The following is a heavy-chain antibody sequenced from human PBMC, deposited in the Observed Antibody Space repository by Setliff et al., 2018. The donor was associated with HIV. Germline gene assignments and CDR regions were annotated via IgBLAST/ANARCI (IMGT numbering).Heavy chain of an antibody. CDR3: ARTSIRSGWGRNNWFDP. D-gene: IGHD6-19*01. CDR1: GGSISRSFYY. CDR2: IYLSGST. Sequence: SETLSLTCSVSGGSISRSFYYWGWLRQTPGKGLEWIGSIYLSGSTYYNPSLKSRVTISLDTSKNQFSLKLSSVTAADTAVYYCARTSIRSGWGRNNWFDPWGQGTLVTVSS. J-gene: IGHJ5*02. V-gene: IGHV4-39*07.